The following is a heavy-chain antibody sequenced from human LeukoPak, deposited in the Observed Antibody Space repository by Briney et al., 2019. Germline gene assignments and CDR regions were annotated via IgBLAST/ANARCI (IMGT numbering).Heavy chain of an antibody. D-gene: IGHD1-7*01. CDR3: ARDLEGKTGTTDVSPPLFDP. Sequence: GGSLRLSCAASGFTFSSYAMHWVRQAPGKGLEWVAVISYDGSNKYYADSVKGRFTISRDNSKNTLYLQMNSLRAEDTAVYYCARDLEGKTGTTDVSPPLFDPWGQGTLVTVSS. J-gene: IGHJ5*02. CDR2: ISYDGSNK. V-gene: IGHV3-30-3*01. CDR1: GFTFSSYA.